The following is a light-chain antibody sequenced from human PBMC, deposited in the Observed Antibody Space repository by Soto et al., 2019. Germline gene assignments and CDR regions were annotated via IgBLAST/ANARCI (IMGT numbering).Light chain of an antibody. CDR2: GVS. Sequence: EIVLTQSPGTLSLSPGERATLSCRASQSVSSGYLTWYQQKPGQSPRLLIYGVSNRAAGIPDRFSGSGSGTDFALTISRLEPEDFAVYHCQQYGNSQFTFGQGTKLEIK. J-gene: IGKJ2*01. V-gene: IGKV3-20*01. CDR1: QSVSSGY. CDR3: QQYGNSQFT.